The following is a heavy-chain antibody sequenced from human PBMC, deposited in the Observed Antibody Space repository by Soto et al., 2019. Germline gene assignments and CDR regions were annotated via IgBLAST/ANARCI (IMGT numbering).Heavy chain of an antibody. J-gene: IGHJ6*01. CDR1: GFTFSSYG. CDR2: IWYDGSNK. D-gene: IGHD6-13*01. V-gene: IGHV3-30*19. CDR3: ARVTWYRSRWYLISNYYYGIDI. Sequence: SLRLSPAASGFTFSSYGMHWVRQAPGKGLECVAVIWYDGSNKYYADSVKGRFTISRDNSNNTLYLQMNSLRAEDTAVYYCARVTWYRSRWYLISNYYYGIDI.